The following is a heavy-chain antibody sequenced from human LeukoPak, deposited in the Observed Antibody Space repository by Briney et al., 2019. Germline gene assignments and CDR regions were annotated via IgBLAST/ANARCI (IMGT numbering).Heavy chain of an antibody. J-gene: IGHJ4*02. Sequence: GGSHRLSCAASGCSFSGSAMQWVRPASGKGLERVGRIRSKANSYATAYDAWVKGRFTSSRDESKNTACLQMNGLKTEDSAVYYCTRPKSSIDYWGQGTLVTVSS. CDR3: TRPKSSIDY. D-gene: IGHD3-16*02. CDR1: GCSFSGSA. CDR2: IRSKANSYAT. V-gene: IGHV3-73*01.